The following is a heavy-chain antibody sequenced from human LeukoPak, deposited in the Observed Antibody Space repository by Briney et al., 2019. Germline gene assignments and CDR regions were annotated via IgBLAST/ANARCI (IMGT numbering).Heavy chain of an antibody. J-gene: IGHJ6*02. CDR2: ISASGGST. D-gene: IGHD3-22*01. CDR3: AKDYYDSSGYYYGMDV. CDR1: GFTFSSSA. Sequence: GGSLRLSCAASGFTFSSSAMSWVRQVPGKGLEWVSGISASGGSTSYADSVKGRFTISRDNSKNTLYLQMNSLRVEDTAVYYCAKDYYDSSGYYYGMDVWGQGTTVTVSS. V-gene: IGHV3-23*01.